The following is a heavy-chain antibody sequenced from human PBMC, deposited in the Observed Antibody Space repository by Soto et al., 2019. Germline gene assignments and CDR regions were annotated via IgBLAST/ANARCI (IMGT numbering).Heavy chain of an antibody. CDR1: GFIFGDYA. J-gene: IGHJ5*02. Sequence: QFFESGGDLVQPGGSLRVHCVASGFIFGDYAMSWVRQTPGKGLEWVSSVGSGGTDTYYAASVKGRFTISRDNSKSTLYLQMNNLRAEDTAVYYCAKDAVPYNGKWDWFDTWGQGTLVIVSS. CDR3: AKDAVPYNGKWDWFDT. D-gene: IGHD1-20*01. V-gene: IGHV3-23*01. CDR2: VGSGGTDT.